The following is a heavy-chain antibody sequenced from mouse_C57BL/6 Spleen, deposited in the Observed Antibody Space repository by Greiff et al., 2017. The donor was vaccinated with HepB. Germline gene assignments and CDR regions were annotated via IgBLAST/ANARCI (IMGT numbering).Heavy chain of an antibody. J-gene: IGHJ1*03. CDR1: GYAFSSYW. D-gene: IGHD2-10*02. CDR3: ARSRYGNYGYFDV. Sequence: QVQLKESGAELVKPGASVKISCKASGYAFSSYWMNWVKQRPGKGLEWIGQIYPGDGDTNYNGKFKGKATLTADKSYSTAYMQLSSLTSEDSAVYFCARSRYGNYGYFDVWGTGTTVTVSS. CDR2: IYPGDGDT. V-gene: IGHV1-80*01.